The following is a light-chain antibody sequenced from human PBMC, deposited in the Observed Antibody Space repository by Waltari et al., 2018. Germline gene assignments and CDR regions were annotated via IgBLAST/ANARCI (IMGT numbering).Light chain of an antibody. CDR3: QQYKKWPPWT. V-gene: IGKV3-15*01. CDR2: GAS. J-gene: IGKJ1*01. CDR1: QSIGND. Sequence: EVVMTQSPATLSVSPGERATRSCRASQSIGNDVAWYHPRPGQAPRLLIYGASTRATGVPARFIGSGSGTEFTLSISSLQSGDFGIYYCQQYKKWPPWTFGQGTKVDNK.